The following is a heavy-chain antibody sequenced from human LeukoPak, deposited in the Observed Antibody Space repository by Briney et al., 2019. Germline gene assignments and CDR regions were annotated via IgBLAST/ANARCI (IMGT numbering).Heavy chain of an antibody. CDR1: GGSVSSTTYY. CDR3: APDSSGSGY. V-gene: IGHV4-39*07. CDR2: LHYSGNT. D-gene: IGHD3-22*01. J-gene: IGHJ4*02. Sequence: PSETLSLTCSVSGGSVSSTTYYWAWIRQAPGKGLEWLASLHYSGNTFYNPSLKSRVTISVDTSKNQLFLRLTSVTAADTAVYYCAPDSSGSGYWGQGTLVTVSS.